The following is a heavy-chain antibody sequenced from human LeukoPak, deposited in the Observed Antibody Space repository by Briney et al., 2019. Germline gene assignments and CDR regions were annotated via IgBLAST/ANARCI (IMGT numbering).Heavy chain of an antibody. CDR3: ARMDIGLVRD. Sequence: PGGSLRLSCSASGFTFSSYWMLWVRQAPGKGLEWVANIKQDGSEKYYVDSLKGRFTISRDNAKNSLSLQMNSLRAEDTAVYYCARMDIGLVRDWGQGTLVTVSS. D-gene: IGHD3-10*01. J-gene: IGHJ4*02. CDR2: IKQDGSEK. V-gene: IGHV3-7*01. CDR1: GFTFSSYW.